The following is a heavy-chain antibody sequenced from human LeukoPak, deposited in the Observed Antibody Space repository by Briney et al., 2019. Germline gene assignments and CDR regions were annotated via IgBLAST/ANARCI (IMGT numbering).Heavy chain of an antibody. J-gene: IGHJ5*02. CDR3: ARGRASTIWFGELFRWFDP. CDR1: GGSFSGYY. Sequence: SETLSLTCAVYGGSFSGYYWSWIRQPPGKGLEWIEEINHSGSTNYNPSLKSRVTISVDTSKNQFSLKLSSVTAADTAVYYCARGRASTIWFGELFRWFDPWGQGTLVTVSS. D-gene: IGHD3-10*01. CDR2: INHSGST. V-gene: IGHV4-34*01.